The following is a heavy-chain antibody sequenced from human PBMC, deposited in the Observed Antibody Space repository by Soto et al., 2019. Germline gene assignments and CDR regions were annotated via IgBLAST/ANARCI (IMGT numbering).Heavy chain of an antibody. J-gene: IGHJ4*02. CDR1: GGSFSGYY. CDR3: ARDKITGLFDY. D-gene: IGHD2-8*02. CDR2: INHSGST. Sequence: QVQLQQWGAGLLKPSETLSLTCAVYGGSFSGYYWTWIRQPPGTGLEWIGEINHSGSTNYNPSLKRRVTIAVDTSKNQFSLKLTSVTAADTPVYYCARDKITGLFDYWGQGTLVTVSS. V-gene: IGHV4-34*01.